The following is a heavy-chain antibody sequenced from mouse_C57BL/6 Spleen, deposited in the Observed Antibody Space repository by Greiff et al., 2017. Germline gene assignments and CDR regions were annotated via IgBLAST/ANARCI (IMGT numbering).Heavy chain of an antibody. V-gene: IGHV1-64*01. CDR1: GYTFTSYW. CDR3: ASTMVTPFDY. J-gene: IGHJ2*01. D-gene: IGHD2-2*01. CDR2: IHPNSGST. Sequence: QVQLQQPGAELVKPGASVKLSCKASGYTFTSYWMRWVKQRPGQGLEWIGMIHPNSGSTNYNEKFKSKATLTVDKSSSTAYMQLSSLTSEDSAVYYCASTMVTPFDYWGQGTTLTVSS.